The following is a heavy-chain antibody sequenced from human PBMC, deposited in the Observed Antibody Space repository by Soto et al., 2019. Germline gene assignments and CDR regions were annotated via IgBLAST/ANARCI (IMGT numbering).Heavy chain of an antibody. Sequence: QEQVLQSGGGVVQPGRSLRLSCVASGFTVSGYSMHWVRQAPGKGLEWVSLISYDGNNKDYADSVKGRFTISRDNSKNTLYRQMNSLGIEDTAVYYCVRCWGTGDGSNLGYSWFDPWGQGSLVIVSS. CDR1: GFTVSGYS. CDR2: ISYDGNNK. D-gene: IGHD1-1*01. CDR3: VRCWGTGDGSNLGYSWFDP. V-gene: IGHV3-30-3*01. J-gene: IGHJ5*02.